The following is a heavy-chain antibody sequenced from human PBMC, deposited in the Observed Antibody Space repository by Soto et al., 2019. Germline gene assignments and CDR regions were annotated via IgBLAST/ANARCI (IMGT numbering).Heavy chain of an antibody. CDR2: IYYSGST. CDR1: GGSISSSSYY. V-gene: IGHV4-39*01. D-gene: IGHD6-13*01. CDR3: ARHEVEAAAGSGWFDP. J-gene: IGHJ5*02. Sequence: SETLSLTCTVSGGSISSSSYYWGWIRQPPGKGLEWIGSIYYSGSTYYNPSLKSRVTISVDTSKNQFSLKLSSVTAADTAVYYCARHEVEAAAGSGWFDPWGQGTLVTVSS.